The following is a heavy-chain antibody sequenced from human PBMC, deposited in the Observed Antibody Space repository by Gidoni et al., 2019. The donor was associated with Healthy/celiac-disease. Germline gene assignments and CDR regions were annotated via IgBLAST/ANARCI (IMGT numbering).Heavy chain of an antibody. CDR1: GGPISSYY. CDR2: IYTSGST. Sequence: QVQLQESGPGLVKPSETLSLTCTVSGGPISSYYWSWIRQPAGKGLEWIGRIYTSGSTNYNPSLKSRVTMSVDTSKNQFSLKLSSVTAADTAVYYCARDGETGVVINRWFDPWGQGTLVTVSS. CDR3: ARDGETGVVINRWFDP. J-gene: IGHJ5*02. D-gene: IGHD3-3*01. V-gene: IGHV4-4*07.